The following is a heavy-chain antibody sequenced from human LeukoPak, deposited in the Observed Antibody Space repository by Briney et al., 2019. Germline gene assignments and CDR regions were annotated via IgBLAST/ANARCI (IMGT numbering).Heavy chain of an antibody. CDR2: IYYSGST. Sequence: SETLSLTCTVSGGSISNYYWSWIRQPPGKGLEWIGYIYYSGSTNYNPSLKSRVTISVDTSKNQFSLKLSSVTAADTAVYYCAREPFGYLDSWGQGTLATVS. V-gene: IGHV4-59*01. CDR3: AREPFGYLDS. CDR1: GGSISNYY. J-gene: IGHJ4*02. D-gene: IGHD3-10*01.